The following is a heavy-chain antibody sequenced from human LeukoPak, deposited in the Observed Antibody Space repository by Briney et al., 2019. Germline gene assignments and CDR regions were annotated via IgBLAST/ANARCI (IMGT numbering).Heavy chain of an antibody. J-gene: IGHJ4*02. Sequence: PSETLSLTCTVSGGSISSYYWSWSRQPPGKGLEWIGYIYYSGSTNYNPSLKSRVTISVDTSKNQFSLKLSSVTAADTAVYYCARFSCSGGSCYPRGIDYWGQGTLVTVSS. D-gene: IGHD2-15*01. CDR3: ARFSCSGGSCYPRGIDY. CDR2: IYYSGST. CDR1: GGSISSYY. V-gene: IGHV4-59*01.